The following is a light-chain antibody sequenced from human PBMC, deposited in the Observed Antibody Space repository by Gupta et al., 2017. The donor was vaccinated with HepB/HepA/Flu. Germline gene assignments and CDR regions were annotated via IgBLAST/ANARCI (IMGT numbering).Light chain of an antibody. CDR1: SSDVGGYNY. V-gene: IGLV2-8*01. CDR2: EVS. Sequence: QSALTQPPSASGSPGQSVTISCTGTSSDVGGYNYVSWYQQHPGKAPKLMIYEVSKRPSGVPDRFSGSKSGNTASLNVSGLQAEDEADYYCSSYEGSKNVVFGGGTKLTVL. CDR3: SSYEGSKNVV. J-gene: IGLJ2*01.